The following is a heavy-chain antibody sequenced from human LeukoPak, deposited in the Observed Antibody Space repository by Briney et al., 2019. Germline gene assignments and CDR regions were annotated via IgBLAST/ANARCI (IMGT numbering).Heavy chain of an antibody. CDR1: GYTFTNYA. CDR3: ARVWAAAGFFYHFDY. J-gene: IGHJ4*02. Sequence: ASVKVSCKASGYTFTNYAMNWVRQAPGQGLEWMGWINTNTGNPSYAQGFTGRFVFSLDTSVSTAYLQIRSLKAEDTAVYYCARVWAAAGFFYHFDYWGQGTLVTVSS. V-gene: IGHV7-4-1*01. CDR2: INTNTGNP. D-gene: IGHD6-13*01.